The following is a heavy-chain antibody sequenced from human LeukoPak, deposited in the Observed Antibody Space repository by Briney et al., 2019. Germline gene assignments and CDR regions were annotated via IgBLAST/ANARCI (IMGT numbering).Heavy chain of an antibody. CDR2: ISSSISYI. J-gene: IGHJ4*02. CDR3: ARDSSNFWSGYPPDY. Sequence: GGSLRLSCAASGFTFSSYSMNWVRQAPGKGLEWVSSISSSISYIYYTDSVKGRFTISRENAKHSLYLQMISLRAEDTAGYYCARDSSNFWSGYPPDYWGQGTLVTVSS. CDR1: GFTFSSYS. D-gene: IGHD3-3*01. V-gene: IGHV3-21*01.